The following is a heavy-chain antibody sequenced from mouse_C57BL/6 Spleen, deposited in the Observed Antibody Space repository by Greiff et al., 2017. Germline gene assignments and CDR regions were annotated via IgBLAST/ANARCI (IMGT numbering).Heavy chain of an antibody. CDR2: ISYDGSN. V-gene: IGHV3-6*01. J-gene: IGHJ4*01. Sequence: EVQLVESGPGLVKPSQSLSLTCSVTGYSITSGYYWNWIRQFPGNKLEWMGYISYDGSNNYNPSLKNRISITRDTSKNQFFLKLNSVTTEDTATYYCARGSSGYEDAMDYWGQGTSVTVSS. CDR1: GYSITSGYY. D-gene: IGHD3-2*02. CDR3: ARGSSGYEDAMDY.